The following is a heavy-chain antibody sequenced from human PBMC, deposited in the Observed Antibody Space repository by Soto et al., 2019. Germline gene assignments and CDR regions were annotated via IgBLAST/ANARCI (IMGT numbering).Heavy chain of an antibody. CDR3: ARVRANYYDSSGYYYDY. J-gene: IGHJ4*02. D-gene: IGHD3-22*01. Sequence: PSETLSLTCTVSGGSISSYYWSWIRQPPGKGLEWIGYIYYSGSTNYNPSLKSRVTISVATSKNQFALKLSSVTAADTAVYYCARVRANYYDSSGYYYDYWGQGTLVTVS. V-gene: IGHV4-59*01. CDR1: GGSISSYY. CDR2: IYYSGST.